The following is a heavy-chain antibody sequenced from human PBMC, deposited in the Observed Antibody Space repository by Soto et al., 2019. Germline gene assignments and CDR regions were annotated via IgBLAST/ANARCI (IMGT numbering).Heavy chain of an antibody. J-gene: IGHJ6*02. V-gene: IGHV1-18*01. Sequence: QVQLVQSGPEVKKPGASVKVSCKASGYSFTSYGISWVRQAPGQGLEWMGWISAHNGNTNYAQKFQGRVTMTTDTFTTTAYMELRNLRSDDTAVYSCERAMLQWLVMSNGMDFWGQGTTITVSS. CDR2: ISAHNGNT. CDR3: ERAMLQWLVMSNGMDF. CDR1: GYSFTSYG. D-gene: IGHD6-19*01.